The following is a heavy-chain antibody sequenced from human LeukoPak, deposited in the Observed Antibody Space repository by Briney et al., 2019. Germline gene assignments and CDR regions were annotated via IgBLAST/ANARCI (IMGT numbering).Heavy chain of an antibody. CDR2: ISAYNGNT. D-gene: IGHD3-3*01. CDR3: ARVEADFWSGYYTGGNNWFDT. Sequence: ASVKVSCKASGYTFTSYGISWVRQAPGQGLEWMGWISAYNGNTNYAQKLQGRVTMTTDTSTSTAYMELRSLRSDDTAVYYCARVEADFWSGYYTGGNNWFDTWGQGTLVTVSS. J-gene: IGHJ5*02. V-gene: IGHV1-18*01. CDR1: GYTFTSYG.